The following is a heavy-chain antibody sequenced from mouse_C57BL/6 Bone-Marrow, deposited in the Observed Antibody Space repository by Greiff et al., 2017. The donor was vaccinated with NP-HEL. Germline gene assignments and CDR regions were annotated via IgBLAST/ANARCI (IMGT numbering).Heavy chain of an antibody. D-gene: IGHD1-1*01. CDR2: ISSGGSYT. V-gene: IGHV5-6*01. CDR3: ARDYYYGSSWFAY. CDR1: GFTFSSYG. J-gene: IGHJ3*01. Sequence: EVQGVESGGDLVKPGGSLKLSCAASGFTFSSYGMSWVRQTPDKRLEWVATISSGGSYTYYPDSVKGRFTISRDNAKNTLYLQMSSLKSEDTAMYYCARDYYYGSSWFAYWGQGTLVTVSA.